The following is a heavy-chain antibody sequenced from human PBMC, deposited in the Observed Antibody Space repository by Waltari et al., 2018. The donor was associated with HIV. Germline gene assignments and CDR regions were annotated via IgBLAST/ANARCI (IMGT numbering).Heavy chain of an antibody. J-gene: IGHJ4*02. V-gene: IGHV4-31*03. Sequence: QLQLLESGPGLVEPSQNLCLTYTFSSGPISNGGYYCNWIRQHPGKGLEWIGYIYYSGTIYYNPSLRSRVTISIDTSKNQFSLKLTSMTAADTAVYYCASRSGGSSRPFDYWGQGTPVTVSS. CDR2: IYYSGTI. CDR3: ASRSGGSSRPFDY. CDR1: SGPISNGGYY. D-gene: IGHD6-13*01.